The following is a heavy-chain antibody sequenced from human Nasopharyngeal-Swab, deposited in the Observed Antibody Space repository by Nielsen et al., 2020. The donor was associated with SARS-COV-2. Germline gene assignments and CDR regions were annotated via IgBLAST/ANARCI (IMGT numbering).Heavy chain of an antibody. Sequence: ASVKVSCKASGYTFTSYAMHWVRQAPGQRLEWMGWINAGNGNTKYSQKFQGRVTMTRDTSTSTVYMELSSLRSEDTAVYYCARGPGYSSSWYLYWGQGTLVTVSS. V-gene: IGHV1-3*01. CDR2: INAGNGNT. D-gene: IGHD6-13*01. CDR1: GYTFTSYA. J-gene: IGHJ4*02. CDR3: ARGPGYSSSWYLY.